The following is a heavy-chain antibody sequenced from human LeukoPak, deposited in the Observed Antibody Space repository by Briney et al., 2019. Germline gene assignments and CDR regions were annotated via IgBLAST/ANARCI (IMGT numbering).Heavy chain of an antibody. D-gene: IGHD3-10*01. Sequence: PAGSLRLTCAAAGFTFTSYAVRWVRQAPGKGLEWVSAITGSGDGIAINYADSVKGRFTISRDNAKNTVYLQMNSLRVEDTAVFYCARGGSPFYWDRGTPVTVSS. CDR2: ITGSGDGIAI. CDR1: GFTFTSYA. J-gene: IGHJ4*02. CDR3: ARGGSPFY. V-gene: IGHV3-23*01.